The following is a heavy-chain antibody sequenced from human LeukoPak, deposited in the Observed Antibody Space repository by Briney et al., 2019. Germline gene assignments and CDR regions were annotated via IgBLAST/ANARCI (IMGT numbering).Heavy chain of an antibody. CDR3: ARYRGLWLGEARDAFDI. J-gene: IGHJ3*02. CDR1: GDSINNNVYY. V-gene: IGHV4-39*07. CDR2: ISYSGTT. Sequence: SETLSLTCTVSGDSINNNVYYWGWIRQPPGKGLEWIAIISYSGTTYYNPSLKTRATISIDTSKNKFSLKVNSVTAADTAMYYCARYRGLWLGEARDAFDIWGQGTMVTVFS. D-gene: IGHD3-10*01.